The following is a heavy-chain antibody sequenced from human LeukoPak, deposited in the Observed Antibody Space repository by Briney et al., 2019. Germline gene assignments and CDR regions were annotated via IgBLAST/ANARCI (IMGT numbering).Heavy chain of an antibody. CDR1: GGSISSYY. Sequence: SETLSLTCTVSGGSISSYYWSWIRQPPGKGLEWIGYIYYSGSTNYNPSLKSRVTISVDTSKNQFSLKLSSVTAADTAVYYCAREGISYYDTLTGYHYGMDVWGQGTTVTVSS. V-gene: IGHV4-59*01. D-gene: IGHD3-9*01. J-gene: IGHJ6*02. CDR2: IYYSGST. CDR3: AREGISYYDTLTGYHYGMDV.